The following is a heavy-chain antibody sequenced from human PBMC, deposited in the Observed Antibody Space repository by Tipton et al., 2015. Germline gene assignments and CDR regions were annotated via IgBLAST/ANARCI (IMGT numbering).Heavy chain of an antibody. CDR3: ARENAYYYGMDV. Sequence: TLSLTCTVSGGSISNYYWSWIRQPAGKGLEWIGRIYTSGRTKDTPSLKSRVTMSLDTSKNQFSLRLTSVTAADTAMYFCARENAYYYGMDVWGQGTTVTVSS. J-gene: IGHJ6*02. D-gene: IGHD1-1*01. V-gene: IGHV4-4*07. CDR2: IYTSGRT. CDR1: GGSISNYY.